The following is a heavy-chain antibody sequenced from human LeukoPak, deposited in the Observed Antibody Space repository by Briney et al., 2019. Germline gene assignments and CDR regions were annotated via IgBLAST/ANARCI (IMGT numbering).Heavy chain of an antibody. J-gene: IGHJ6*02. CDR3: ARQGHKLTLVDCYGMDV. CDR2: IYYSGST. V-gene: IGHV4-39*07. D-gene: IGHD1-26*01. Sequence: PSETLSLTCTVSGGSISSSSYYWGWIRQPPGKGLEWIGSIYYSGSTYYNPSLKSRVTISVDTSKNQFSLKLSSVTAADTAVYYCARQGHKLTLVDCYGMDVWGQGTTVTVSS. CDR1: GGSISSSSYY.